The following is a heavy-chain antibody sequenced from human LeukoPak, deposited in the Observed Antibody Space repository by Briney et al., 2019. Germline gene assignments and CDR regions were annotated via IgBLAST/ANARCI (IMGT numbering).Heavy chain of an antibody. CDR1: GFTFSSYS. Sequence: GGSLRLSCAASGFTFSSYSMNWVRQAPGKGLEWVSSISSKSSYIYYADSVKGRFTISRDNAKNSLYLQMNSLRAEDTAVYYCARVRGATYDAFDIWGQGTMVTVSS. D-gene: IGHD1-26*01. CDR3: ARVRGATYDAFDI. CDR2: ISSKSSYI. J-gene: IGHJ3*02. V-gene: IGHV3-21*01.